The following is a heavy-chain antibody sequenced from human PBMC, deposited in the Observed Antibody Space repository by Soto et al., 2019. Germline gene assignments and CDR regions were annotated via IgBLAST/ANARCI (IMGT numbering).Heavy chain of an antibody. V-gene: IGHV3-53*01. CDR2: IYSGGST. CDR1: GFTVSNNY. D-gene: IGHD4-4*01. CDR3: VRDGRGMATVGM. J-gene: IGHJ4*02. Sequence: EVQLVESGGGLVQPGGSLILSCAVSGFTVSNNYMNWVRQVPGKGLEWVSLIYSGGSTYYTDSVKGRFTISRDSSKNTLYLQMNSLRVEDTAIYYCVRDGRGMATVGMWGPGTLVTVTS.